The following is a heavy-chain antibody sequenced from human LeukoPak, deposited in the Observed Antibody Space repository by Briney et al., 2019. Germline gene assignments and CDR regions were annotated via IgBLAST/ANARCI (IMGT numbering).Heavy chain of an antibody. CDR1: GYTFTSYD. Sequence: GASVKVSCKASGYTFTSYDINWVRQATGQGLEWMGWISAYNGNTNYAQKLQGRVTMTTDTSTSTAYMELRSLRSDDTAVYYCARVYDILTGYHNWFDPWGQGTLVTVSS. CDR2: ISAYNGNT. J-gene: IGHJ5*02. D-gene: IGHD3-9*01. CDR3: ARVYDILTGYHNWFDP. V-gene: IGHV1-18*01.